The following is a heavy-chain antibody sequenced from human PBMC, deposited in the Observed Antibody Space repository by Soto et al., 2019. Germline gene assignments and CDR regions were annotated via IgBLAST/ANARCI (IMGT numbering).Heavy chain of an antibody. CDR3: ARVNSGSYYVFDY. V-gene: IGHV4-31*03. CDR1: GGSISSGGYY. CDR2: IYYSGST. J-gene: IGHJ4*02. D-gene: IGHD3-10*01. Sequence: TLSLTCTVSGGSISSGGYYWSWIRQHPGKGLEWIGYIYYSGSTYYNPSLTSRVTILVDTSKNQFSLNLSSVTAADTAVYYCARVNSGSYYVFDYWGQGTPVTVS.